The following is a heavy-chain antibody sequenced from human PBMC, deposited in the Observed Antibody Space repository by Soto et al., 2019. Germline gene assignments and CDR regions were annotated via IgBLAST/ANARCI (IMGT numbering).Heavy chain of an antibody. Sequence: SETLSLTCAVYGGSVNGYCWTWIRQHPGKGLEWIGEINHIGGTHYNPPLKSRVTMSVDTSKNQICLALSSLTTPDTAIYSLATRITFFGLLKPSFDPWGQGTQVTVSS. V-gene: IGHV4-34*01. D-gene: IGHD3-3*01. CDR3: ATRITFFGLLKPSFDP. CDR1: GGSVNGYC. J-gene: IGHJ5*02. CDR2: INHIGGT.